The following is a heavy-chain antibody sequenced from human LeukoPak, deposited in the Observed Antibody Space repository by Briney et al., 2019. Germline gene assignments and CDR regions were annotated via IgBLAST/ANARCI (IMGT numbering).Heavy chain of an antibody. CDR2: ISAYNGNT. D-gene: IGHD2-2*01. J-gene: IGHJ4*02. CDR3: ARDQDPYCSSTSCWRWFDY. CDR1: GYTFTSYG. V-gene: IGHV1-18*01. Sequence: GASVKVSCKASGYTFTSYGISWVRQAPGQGLEWMGWISAYNGNTNYAQKLQGRVTMTTDTSTSTAYMELRSLRSDDTAVYYCARDQDPYCSSTSCWRWFDYWAQGTLVTVSS.